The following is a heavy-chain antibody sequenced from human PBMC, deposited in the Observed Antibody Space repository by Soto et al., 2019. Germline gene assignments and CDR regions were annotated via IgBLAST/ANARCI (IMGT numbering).Heavy chain of an antibody. V-gene: IGHV1-69*08. D-gene: IGHD3-3*01. CDR2: IIPIPDIT. Sequence: QVQLVQSGAEVKKPGSSVKVSCKAPGGTFSTYIISWVRQAPGQGLEWMGRIIPIPDITNYAQKFQGRVTITADKSTSTAYMERSSLRAEDTAVDYCARDRITTRGDAFDLWGQGTMVTVSS. CDR3: ARDRITTRGDAFDL. J-gene: IGHJ3*01. CDR1: GGTFSTYI.